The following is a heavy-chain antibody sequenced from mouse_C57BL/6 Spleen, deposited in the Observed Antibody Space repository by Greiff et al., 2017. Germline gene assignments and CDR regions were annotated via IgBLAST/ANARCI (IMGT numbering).Heavy chain of an antibody. CDR2: INPNNGGT. CDR3: ARGTTVPLFDY. Sequence: DVKLQESGPELVKPGASVKMSCKASGYTFTDYNMHWVKQSHGKSLEWIGYINPNNGGTSYNQKFKGKATLTVNKSSSTAYMELRSLTSEDSAVYYCARGTTVPLFDYWGQGTTLTVSS. CDR1: GYTFTDYN. V-gene: IGHV1-22*01. J-gene: IGHJ2*01. D-gene: IGHD1-1*01.